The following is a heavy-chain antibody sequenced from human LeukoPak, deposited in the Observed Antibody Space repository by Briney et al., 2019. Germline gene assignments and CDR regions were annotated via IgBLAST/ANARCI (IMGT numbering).Heavy chain of an antibody. Sequence: SETLSLTCTVSGGSIRSSYYYWGWIRQPPGKGLEWIGSIYDSGSTYYNPSLKSRVTISVDTSKNQFSLKLSSVTAADTAVYYCARGRWPPLPTYWGQGTLVTVSS. CDR1: GGSIRSSYYY. CDR2: IYDSGST. J-gene: IGHJ4*02. CDR3: ARGRWPPLPTY. D-gene: IGHD5-24*01. V-gene: IGHV4-39*01.